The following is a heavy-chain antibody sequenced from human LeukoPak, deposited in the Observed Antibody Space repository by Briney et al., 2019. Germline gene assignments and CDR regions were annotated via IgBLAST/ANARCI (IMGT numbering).Heavy chain of an antibody. D-gene: IGHD4-17*01. J-gene: IGHJ6*04. CDR3: ARGDYGDFSHYYYYGMDV. CDR1: GVTFSSYA. V-gene: IGHV3-64*02. CDR2: ISSNGGST. Sequence: GGSLRLSCAASGVTFSSYAMYWVRQAPAKGLEYVSAISSNGGSTYYADSVKSRFTISRDNSKNMLYLQMGSLRAEDLAVYYCARGDYGDFSHYYYYGMDVWGKGTTVTVSS.